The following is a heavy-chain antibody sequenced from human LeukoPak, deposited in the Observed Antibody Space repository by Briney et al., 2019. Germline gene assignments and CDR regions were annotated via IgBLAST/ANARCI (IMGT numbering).Heavy chain of an antibody. CDR2: ISYDGSNK. D-gene: IGHD1-26*01. Sequence: GGSLRLSCAASGFTFSSYAMHWVRQAPGKGLEWVAVISYDGSNKYYADSVKGRFTISRDNSKNTLYLQMTSLRAEDTAVYYCARDFPPSGGSDVGFDYWGQGTLVTVSS. V-gene: IGHV3-30*14. J-gene: IGHJ4*02. CDR3: ARDFPPSGGSDVGFDY. CDR1: GFTFSSYA.